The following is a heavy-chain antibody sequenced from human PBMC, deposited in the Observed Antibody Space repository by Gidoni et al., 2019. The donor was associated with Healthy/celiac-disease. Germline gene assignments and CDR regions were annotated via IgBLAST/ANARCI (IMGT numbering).Heavy chain of an antibody. J-gene: IGHJ4*02. Sequence: EVQLVESGGGLVKPGWSLRLSCAASGFTFSSYSMNWVRQAPGKGLEWVSSISSSSSYIYYADSVKGRFTISRDNAKNSLYLQMNSLRAEDTAVYYCASAAGTRTFDYWGQGTLVTVSS. CDR3: ASAAGTRTFDY. CDR1: GFTFSSYS. D-gene: IGHD6-13*01. V-gene: IGHV3-21*01. CDR2: ISSSSSYI.